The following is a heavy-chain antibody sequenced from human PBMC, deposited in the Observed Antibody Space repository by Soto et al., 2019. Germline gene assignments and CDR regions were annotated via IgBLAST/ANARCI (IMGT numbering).Heavy chain of an antibody. CDR3: ARDRLRYNWNDFPYYYYGMDV. V-gene: IGHV3-30-3*01. J-gene: IGHJ6*02. CDR1: GFTFSSYA. Sequence: QVQLVESGGGVVQPGRSLRLSCAASGFTFSSYAMHWVRQAPGKGLEWVAVISYDGSNKYYADSVKGRFTISRDNSXTXLXLXXNSLGAEDTAVYYCARDRLRYNWNDFPYYYYGMDVWGQGTTVTVSS. D-gene: IGHD1-1*01. CDR2: ISYDGSNK.